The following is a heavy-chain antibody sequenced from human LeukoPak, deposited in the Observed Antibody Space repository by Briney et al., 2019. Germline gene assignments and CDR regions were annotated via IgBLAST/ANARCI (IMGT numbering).Heavy chain of an antibody. D-gene: IGHD3-22*01. CDR1: GYTFTHYY. Sequence: ASVKVSCKASGYTFTHYYMHWVRQAPGQGLEWMGIINPRGGSTTYSQKFQGRATITRYMSTSTVYMELRSMRSEDTDVYYCAVDTYYYESSGEDVFDIWGQGTMVTVSS. CDR3: AVDTYYYESSGEDVFDI. CDR2: INPRGGST. J-gene: IGHJ3*02. V-gene: IGHV1-46*01.